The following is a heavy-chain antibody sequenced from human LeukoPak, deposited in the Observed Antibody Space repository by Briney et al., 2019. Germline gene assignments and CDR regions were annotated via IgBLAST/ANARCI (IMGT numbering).Heavy chain of an antibody. CDR2: IYPGDSET. V-gene: IGHV5-51*01. CDR3: ARRFTGGSFDY. D-gene: IGHD1-14*01. CDR1: GYTFTSDW. Sequence: GASLKISCKGSGYTFTSDWIGWVRQMPGKGLEWMGIIYPGDSETRYSPSFQGQVTISVDKSISTAYLQWSSLQASDTAMYYCARRFTGGSFDYWGQGSLVTVSS. J-gene: IGHJ4*02.